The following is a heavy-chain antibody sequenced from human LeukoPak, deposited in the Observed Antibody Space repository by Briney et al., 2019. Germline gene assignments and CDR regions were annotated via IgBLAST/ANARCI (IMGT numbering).Heavy chain of an antibody. D-gene: IGHD3-22*01. CDR1: GSTFNTYS. CDR2: ISGSGTYI. CDR3: ARAYFYDTSGYYYGY. Sequence: PGGSLRLSCAASGSTFNTYSMTSVRQAPGEGLEWVSSISGSGTYIYYADSVKGRFTISRDNAKNSLYLQLHGLRAEDTAVYYCARAYFYDTSGYYYGYWGQGTLVSVSS. J-gene: IGHJ4*02. V-gene: IGHV3-21*01.